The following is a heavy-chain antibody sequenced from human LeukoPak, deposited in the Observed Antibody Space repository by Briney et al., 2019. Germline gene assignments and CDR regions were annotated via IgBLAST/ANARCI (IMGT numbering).Heavy chain of an antibody. J-gene: IGHJ4*02. D-gene: IGHD1-26*01. V-gene: IGHV3-48*01. CDR2: ISSNSSAI. Sequence: PGGSLRLSCAASGFTFSSYAMNWVRQAPGKGLEWVSFISSNSSAIYYADSVKGRFTISRDNTKNTLYVQMNSLRAEDTSVYYFARVRGSYWSDYWGQGALVTVSS. CDR3: ARVRGSYWSDY. CDR1: GFTFSSYA.